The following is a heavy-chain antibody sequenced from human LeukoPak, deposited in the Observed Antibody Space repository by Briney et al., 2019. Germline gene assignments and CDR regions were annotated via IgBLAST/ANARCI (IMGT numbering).Heavy chain of an antibody. CDR1: GFTFSGSA. CDR3: ARGGNSGYAP. Sequence: GGSLRLSCAASGFTFSGSAMHWVRQASGKGLEWVGRIRSKANSYATAYAASVKGRFTISRDNAKNSLYLQMNSLRAEDTALYYCARGGNSGYAPWGQGTLVTVSS. V-gene: IGHV3-73*01. J-gene: IGHJ4*02. CDR2: IRSKANSYAT. D-gene: IGHD5-12*01.